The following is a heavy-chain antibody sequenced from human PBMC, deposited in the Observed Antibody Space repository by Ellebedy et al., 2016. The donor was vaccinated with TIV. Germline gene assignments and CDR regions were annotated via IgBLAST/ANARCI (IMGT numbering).Heavy chain of an antibody. J-gene: IGHJ4*02. CDR1: GFTLNT. CDR2: ISGSGGNT. V-gene: IGHV3-23*01. D-gene: IGHD5-12*01. Sequence: GESLKISCAASGFTLNTLTWVRQGPGKGLEWVSSISGSGGNTYSADSVKVQFTISKDNSKNTLSLQMDSLRVDDTAAYYCARRSAWGVATERRVGFELWGQGTLVTVSS. CDR3: ARRSAWGVATERRVGFEL.